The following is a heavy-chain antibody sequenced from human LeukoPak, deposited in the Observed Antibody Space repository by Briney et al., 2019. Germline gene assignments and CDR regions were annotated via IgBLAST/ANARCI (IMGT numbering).Heavy chain of an antibody. J-gene: IGHJ4*02. CDR1: AGSFSGYY. Sequence: SETLSLTCAVYAGSFSGYYWSWIRQPPGKGLEWIGEINHSGSTNYNPSLKSRVTISVDTSKNQFSLKLSSVTAADTAVYYCARAEDCSRGSCYPYYFDYWGQGTLATVSS. V-gene: IGHV4-34*01. CDR2: INHSGST. CDR3: ARAEDCSRGSCYPYYFDY. D-gene: IGHD2-15*01.